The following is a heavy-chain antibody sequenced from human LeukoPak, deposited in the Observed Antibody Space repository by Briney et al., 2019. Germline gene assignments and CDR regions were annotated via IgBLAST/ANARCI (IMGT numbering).Heavy chain of an antibody. Sequence: ASVKVSCKTSGYTFADYYIHWVRQAPGQGLEWMGWIYPKSGGTNSAQKFQGRVTMTRDTSVSTAYMELSRLRFDDTAVYYCARVSTSGYRDWLDPWGQGTLVTVSS. J-gene: IGHJ5*02. CDR2: IYPKSGGT. D-gene: IGHD3-9*01. CDR3: ARVSTSGYRDWLDP. CDR1: GYTFADYY. V-gene: IGHV1-2*02.